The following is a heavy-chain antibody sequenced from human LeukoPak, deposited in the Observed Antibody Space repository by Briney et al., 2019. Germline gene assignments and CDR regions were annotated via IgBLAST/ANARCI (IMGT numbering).Heavy chain of an antibody. CDR2: INPSGGST. CDR1: GYTFTSYY. CDR3: ARDGVEYYYDSSGPLPGYYYYMDV. V-gene: IGHV1-46*01. J-gene: IGHJ6*03. Sequence: ASVKVSCKASGYTFTSYYMHWVRQAPGQGLEWMGIINPSGGSTSYAQKFQGRVTMTRDTSTSTVYMELSSLRSGDTAVYYCARDGVEYYYDSSGPLPGYYYYMDVWGKGTTVTVSS. D-gene: IGHD3-22*01.